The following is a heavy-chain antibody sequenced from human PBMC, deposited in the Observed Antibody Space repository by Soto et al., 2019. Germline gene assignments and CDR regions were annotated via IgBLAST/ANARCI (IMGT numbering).Heavy chain of an antibody. CDR1: GFTFTSSS. J-gene: IGHJ6*02. CDR3: AAPYLYETPVSRYSYYYGMDV. V-gene: IGHV1-58*01. D-gene: IGHD2-21*01. Sequence: GASVKVSCKASGFTFTSSSVHWVRQARGQGLEWIGWIVVGTGNTNYAQKFQERVTMTRDMSTSTAYMELSSLRSEDTAVYYCAAPYLYETPVSRYSYYYGMDVWGQGTTVTVSS. CDR2: IVVGTGNT.